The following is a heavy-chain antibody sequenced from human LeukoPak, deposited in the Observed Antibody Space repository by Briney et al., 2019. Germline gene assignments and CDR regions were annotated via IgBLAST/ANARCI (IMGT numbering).Heavy chain of an antibody. CDR2: IDRDDDK. V-gene: IGHV2-70*11. CDR1: GFSLSTSGMC. Sequence: SGPTLVNPTQTLTLTCTFSGFSLSTSGMCVSWIRQPPGKALEWLARIDRDDDKYYSTSLKTRLTISKDTSKNQVVLTMTNMDPVDTATYYCARMHVATSLDAFDIWGQGTMVTVSS. J-gene: IGHJ3*02. D-gene: IGHD5-12*01. CDR3: ARMHVATSLDAFDI.